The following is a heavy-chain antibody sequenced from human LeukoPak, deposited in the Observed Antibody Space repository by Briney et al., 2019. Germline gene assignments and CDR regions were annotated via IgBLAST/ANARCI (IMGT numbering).Heavy chain of an antibody. CDR2: ISYDGSNK. Sequence: GGSLRLSCAASGFTFSSSGMHWVRQAPGKWLEWVAVISYDGSNKYYADSVKGRFTFSRDNSKNTLYLQMNSLRAEDTAVYYCAKEYCSNSVCHSLDYWGQGTLVTVSS. CDR1: GFTFSSSG. CDR3: AKEYCSNSVCHSLDY. D-gene: IGHD2-8*01. V-gene: IGHV3-30*18. J-gene: IGHJ4*02.